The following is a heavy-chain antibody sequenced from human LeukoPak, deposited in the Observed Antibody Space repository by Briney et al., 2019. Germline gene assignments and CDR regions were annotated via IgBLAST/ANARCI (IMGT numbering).Heavy chain of an antibody. V-gene: IGHV4-34*01. CDR3: ARRWNYGRNYYIDV. D-gene: IGHD1-7*01. Sequence: SETLSLTCAVYGGSFSNYYWSWIRQPPGKGLEWIGEINDSGRTNYNPSLMSRVTVSVDTSKNQFSLRLTSVTATDTAVYYCARRWNYGRNYYIDVWGQGATVSVSS. J-gene: IGHJ6*02. CDR1: GGSFSNYY. CDR2: INDSGRT.